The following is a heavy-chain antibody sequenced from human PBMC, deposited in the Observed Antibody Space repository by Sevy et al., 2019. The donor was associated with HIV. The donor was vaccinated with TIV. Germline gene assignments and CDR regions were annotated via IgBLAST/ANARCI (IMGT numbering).Heavy chain of an antibody. Sequence: GGSLRLSCAASGFTFSSYSMNWVRQAPGKGLEWVSSISSSSIYIYYADSVKGRFTISRDNAKNSLYLQMNSLRAEDTAVYYCARDPGFYCSGGSCYPRYYFDYWDQGTLVTVSS. D-gene: IGHD2-15*01. CDR1: GFTFSSYS. CDR2: ISSSSIYI. J-gene: IGHJ4*02. V-gene: IGHV3-21*01. CDR3: ARDPGFYCSGGSCYPRYYFDY.